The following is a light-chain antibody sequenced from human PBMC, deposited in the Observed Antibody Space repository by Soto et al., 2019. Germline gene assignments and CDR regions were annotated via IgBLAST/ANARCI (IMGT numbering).Light chain of an antibody. J-gene: IGKJ1*01. CDR1: QSINSR. CDR3: QQYNNYWT. V-gene: IGKV1-5*03. Sequence: DIQMTQSPSTLSASVGDRVTITCRASQSINSRLAWYQQKPGKAPNLLIYKASSLESGVPSRFSGSGSGTEFTLTISSLQPDDFANYYCQQYNNYWTFGQGTKVEIK. CDR2: KAS.